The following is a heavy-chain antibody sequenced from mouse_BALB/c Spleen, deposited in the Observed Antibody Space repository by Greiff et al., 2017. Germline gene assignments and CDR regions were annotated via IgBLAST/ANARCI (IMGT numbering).Heavy chain of an antibody. J-gene: IGHJ4*01. Sequence: VKLVESGPGLVAPSQSLSITCTVSGFSLTSFGVHWVRQPPGKGLEWLGVIWAGGSTNYNSALMSRLSISKDNSKSQVFLKMNSLQTDDTAMYYCARDSTGNYAMDYWGQGTSVTVSS. D-gene: IGHD4-1*02. CDR2: IWAGGST. V-gene: IGHV2-9*02. CDR1: GFSLTSFG. CDR3: ARDSTGNYAMDY.